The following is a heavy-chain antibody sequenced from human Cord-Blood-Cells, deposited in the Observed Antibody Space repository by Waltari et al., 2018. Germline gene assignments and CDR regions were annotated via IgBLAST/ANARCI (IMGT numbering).Heavy chain of an antibody. V-gene: IGHV1-69*01. J-gene: IGHJ3*02. CDR1: GCTFNSYA. CDR3: ARGCYYYDSIGYAFDI. D-gene: IGHD3-22*01. CDR2: IIPIFGTA. Sequence: QVQLVQSGAEVKKPGSSVKVSCKASGCTFNSYAISWVRQAPGQGLEWMGGIIPIFGTANYAQKFQGRVTITADESTSTAYMELSSLRSEDTAVYYCARGCYYYDSIGYAFDIWGQGTMVTVSS.